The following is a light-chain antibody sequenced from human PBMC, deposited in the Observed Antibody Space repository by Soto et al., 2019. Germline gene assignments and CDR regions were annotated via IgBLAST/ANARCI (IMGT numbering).Light chain of an antibody. CDR1: QSVSSSY. V-gene: IGKV3-20*01. CDR3: QQYGSSPKT. CDR2: GAS. J-gene: IGKJ1*01. Sequence: EIVLTQSPGTLSLSPGERATLSCRASQSVSSSYLAWYQQKPGQAPRLLIYGASSRATGIPDRFSGSGSGTDFTRIISRLEPEDFAVYYCQQYGSSPKTFGQGIKVEIK.